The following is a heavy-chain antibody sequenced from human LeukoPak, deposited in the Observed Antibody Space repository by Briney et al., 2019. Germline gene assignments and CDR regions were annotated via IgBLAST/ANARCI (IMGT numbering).Heavy chain of an antibody. CDR2: INAGNGNT. D-gene: IGHD4-17*01. Sequence: ASVKVSCKASGYTFTSYAMHWVRQAPGQRLEWMGWINAGNGNTNYSQKFQGRVTITRDTSASTAYMELSSLRSEDTAVYYCARDLTTSGDYGDYRYYYYYGMDVWGQGTTVTVSS. V-gene: IGHV1-3*01. CDR1: GYTFTSYA. J-gene: IGHJ6*02. CDR3: ARDLTTSGDYGDYRYYYYYGMDV.